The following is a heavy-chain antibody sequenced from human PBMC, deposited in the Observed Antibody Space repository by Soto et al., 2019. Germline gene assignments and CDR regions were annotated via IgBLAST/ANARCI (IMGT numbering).Heavy chain of an antibody. CDR1: GFICSSYD. V-gene: IGHV3-23*01. CDR2: ILVDGRT. J-gene: IGHJ3*02. D-gene: IGHD2-8*02. CDR3: AKATATGGGAFDI. Sequence: GGSLRLSCAASGFICSSYDMSWVRQAPGKGLEWVSTILVDGRTFYVDSVKGRFTISRDTSQNTVYLQMNSLTAGDTALYYCAKATATGGGAFDICGQGTMVTVS.